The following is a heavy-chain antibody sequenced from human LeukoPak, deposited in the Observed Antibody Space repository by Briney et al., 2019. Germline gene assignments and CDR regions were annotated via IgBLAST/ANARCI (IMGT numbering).Heavy chain of an antibody. D-gene: IGHD3-9*01. CDR3: ARGSILTGYQTLYNWFDP. J-gene: IGHJ5*02. Sequence: TLSLTCAVYGGSFSGYYWSWIRQPPGKGLEWIGEINHSGSTNYNPSLKSRVTISVDTSKNQFSLKLSSVTAADTAVYYCARGSILTGYQTLYNWFDPWGQGTLVTVSS. V-gene: IGHV4-34*01. CDR1: GGSFSGYY. CDR2: INHSGST.